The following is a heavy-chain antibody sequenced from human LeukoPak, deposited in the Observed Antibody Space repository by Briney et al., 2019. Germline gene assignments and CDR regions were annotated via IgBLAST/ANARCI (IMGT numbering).Heavy chain of an antibody. D-gene: IGHD2-21*01. Sequence: SETLSLTCAVYGGSFSGYYWSWIRQPPGKGLEWIGEINHSGSTNYNPSLKSRVTISVDTSKNQFSLKLSSVTAADTAVYYCARVPRGELNRRYYYYGMDVWGQGTTVTVSS. V-gene: IGHV4-34*01. CDR2: INHSGST. CDR1: GGSFSGYY. CDR3: ARVPRGELNRRYYYYGMDV. J-gene: IGHJ6*02.